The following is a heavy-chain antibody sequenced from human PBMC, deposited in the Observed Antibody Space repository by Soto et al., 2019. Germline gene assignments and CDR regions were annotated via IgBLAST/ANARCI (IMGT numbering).Heavy chain of an antibody. CDR2: IGGSGGGT. J-gene: IGHJ4*01. V-gene: IGHV3-23*01. D-gene: IGHD2-15*01. CDR1: GFTFSRSG. Sequence: GGSLRLSCAASGFTFSRSGMNWVRQAPGVGLEWVSGIGGSGGGTYYADFVKGRFSIFRDDSKDMLYLQMNSLRVEDTAVYYCVKTGYCSGGSCHYIDYWGHGTLVTVSS. CDR3: VKTGYCSGGSCHYIDY.